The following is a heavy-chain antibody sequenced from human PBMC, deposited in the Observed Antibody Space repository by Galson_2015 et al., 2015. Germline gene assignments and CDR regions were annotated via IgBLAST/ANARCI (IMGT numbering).Heavy chain of an antibody. CDR3: ARRVLVTPYYFDY. D-gene: IGHD2-21*02. Sequence: QSGAEVKKAGESLKISCKGSGYSFTSYWIVWVRQMPGKGLEWMGIIYPGDSDTRYSSSFQGQVTISADKSISTAYLRWSSLKASDTAMYYCARRVLVTPYYFDYWGQGTLVTVSS. CDR1: GYSFTSYW. CDR2: IYPGDSDT. V-gene: IGHV5-51*01. J-gene: IGHJ4*02.